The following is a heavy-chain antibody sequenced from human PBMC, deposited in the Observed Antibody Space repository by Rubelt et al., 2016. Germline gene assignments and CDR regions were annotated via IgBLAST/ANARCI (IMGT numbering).Heavy chain of an antibody. V-gene: IGHV4-39*01. CDR3: SRVTYPGNCGRGWFDP. CDR1: GGSISSTAYY. CDR2: IYSGWGA. Sequence: QLQLQLSGPRLVKPSETLSLTCTVSGGSISSTAYYWGWVRQPPGKGLEWIGSIYSGWGADCNPYLKSRVTISVDTSNHKFPWSRVPVPAAAPVVYNWSRVTYPGNCGRGWFDPWGQGTLVTVSS. D-gene: IGHD7-27*01. J-gene: IGHJ5*02.